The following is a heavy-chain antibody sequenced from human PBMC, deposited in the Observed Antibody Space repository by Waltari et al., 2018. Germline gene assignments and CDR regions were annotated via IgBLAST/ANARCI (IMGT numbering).Heavy chain of an antibody. CDR1: GGSISSSSYY. CDR2: INYSGCT. J-gene: IGHJ5*02. CDR3: ARDFGTRVAQQQLPNWCDP. V-gene: IGHV4-39*07. Sequence: QLQLQESGPGLVKPSETLSLTCTGSGGSISSSSYYWGWISKPPGKGLEGIGSINYSGCTYSNPSLKRRVTISVDTSKSQFSLKLSSVTAADTAVYYCARDFGTRVAQQQLPNWCDPWGQGTLVTVSS. D-gene: IGHD6-13*01.